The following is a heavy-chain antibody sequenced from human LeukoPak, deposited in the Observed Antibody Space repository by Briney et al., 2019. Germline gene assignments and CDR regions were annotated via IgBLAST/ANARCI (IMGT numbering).Heavy chain of an antibody. CDR1: GFTFSDHY. CDR3: VALLRGIGY. D-gene: IGHD3-10*01. V-gene: IGHV3-72*01. J-gene: IGHJ4*02. Sequence: GGSLRLSCAVSGFTFSDHYMDWVRQAPGKGLEWIGRSRNEGHSYSTDFAASVRGRASLSRDHSRNSLYRQINSLRTDDTAVYYCVALLRGIGYWGQGTLVTVSS. CDR2: SRNEGHSYST.